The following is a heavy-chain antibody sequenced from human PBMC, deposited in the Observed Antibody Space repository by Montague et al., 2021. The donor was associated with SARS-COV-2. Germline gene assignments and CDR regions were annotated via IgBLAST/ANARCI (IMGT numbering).Heavy chain of an antibody. V-gene: IGHV4-4*02. Sequence: TLSLTCEVSGASLSSNNWWIWVRQSPGKGLEWIGATYHSGSTNYNPSLRGRVTISVDKSKNQFSLKVNSVSAADTAVYYCGRGISSWWAVGYWGQGILVTVSS. CDR2: TYHSGST. CDR1: GASLSSNNW. D-gene: IGHD6-13*01. J-gene: IGHJ4*02. CDR3: GRGISSWWAVGY.